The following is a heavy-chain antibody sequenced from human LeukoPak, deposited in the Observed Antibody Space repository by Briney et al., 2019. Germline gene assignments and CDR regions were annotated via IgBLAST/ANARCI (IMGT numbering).Heavy chain of an antibody. D-gene: IGHD5-24*01. V-gene: IGHV3-9*01. CDR3: ARELEEMATISFDY. CDR2: ISWNSGKT. CDR1: GFTFGDYA. J-gene: IGHJ4*02. Sequence: PGRSLRLSCAASGFTFGDYAMHWVRQVPGKGLECVSSISWNSGKTAYVDSVKGRFTITRDNAKNSLYLQMNSLRAEDTAVYYCARELEEMATISFDYWGQGTLVTVSS.